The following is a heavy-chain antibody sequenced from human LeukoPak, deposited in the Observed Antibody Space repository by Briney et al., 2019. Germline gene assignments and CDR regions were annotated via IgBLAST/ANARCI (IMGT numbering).Heavy chain of an antibody. J-gene: IGHJ4*02. Sequence: QPGGSMRLSCAAPGFTFSSYGMHWVRQAPGKGLEWVAVIWFDGSNKYYADSVKGRFTISRDNSKNTLYLQMNSLRAEDTAVYYCARDANRARYFDYWGQGNLVTVPT. CDR2: IWFDGSNK. D-gene: IGHD1-14*01. CDR1: GFTFSSYG. CDR3: ARDANRARYFDY. V-gene: IGHV3-33*01.